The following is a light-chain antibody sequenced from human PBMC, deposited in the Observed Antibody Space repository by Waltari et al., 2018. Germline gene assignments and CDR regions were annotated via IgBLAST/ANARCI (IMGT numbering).Light chain of an antibody. CDR3: QQYGSSPWT. CDR2: AAS. Sequence: EIVLTQSPGTLSLSPGERATLSCRASQSISNNYLAWYQQKPGQAPSLLIFAASNRAAGIPDRFSGSGSGTDFTLTISRLEPEHLAVYYCQQYGSSPWTFGQGTKVEIK. CDR1: QSISNNY. V-gene: IGKV3-20*01. J-gene: IGKJ1*01.